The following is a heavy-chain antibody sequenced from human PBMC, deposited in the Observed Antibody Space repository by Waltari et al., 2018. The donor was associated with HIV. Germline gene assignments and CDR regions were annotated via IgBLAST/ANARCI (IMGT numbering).Heavy chain of an antibody. J-gene: IGHJ4*02. CDR3: ARGFSVSYPNHFDH. CDR2: INSDGGST. CDR1: GFTFSNYW. D-gene: IGHD1-26*01. Sequence: EVQLVESGGGLVQPGGSLRLSCAASGFTFSNYWMHWVRQAPGKGLEWVSRINSDGGSTSYAYSVKGRFTISRANAENTLFLQMNSLRAEDMAVYYCARGFSVSYPNHFDHWGQGALVTVSS. V-gene: IGHV3-74*01.